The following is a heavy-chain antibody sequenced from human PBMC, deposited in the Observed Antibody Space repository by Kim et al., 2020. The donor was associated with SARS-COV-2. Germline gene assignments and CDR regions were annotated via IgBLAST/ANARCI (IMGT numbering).Heavy chain of an antibody. J-gene: IGHJ4*02. Sequence: DSVKGRFTISRDNSKNTLYLQMNSLSAEDTAVYYCAREGGQRGYSYGFDYWGQGTLVTVSS. CDR3: AREGGQRGYSYGFDY. D-gene: IGHD5-18*01. V-gene: IGHV3-30*01.